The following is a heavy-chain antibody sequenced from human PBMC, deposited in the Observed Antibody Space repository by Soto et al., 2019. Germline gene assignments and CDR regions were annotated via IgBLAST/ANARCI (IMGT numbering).Heavy chain of an antibody. CDR1: GGSISSGGYS. D-gene: IGHD1-1*01. Sequence: SETLSLTCAVSGGSISSGGYSWSWIRQPPGKGLEWIGYIYHSGSTYYNQSLKSRVTISVDRSKNQFSLKLSSVTAADTAVYYCASSKGRYHFDYWGQGTLVPVSS. CDR3: ASSKGRYHFDY. J-gene: IGHJ4*02. V-gene: IGHV4-30-2*01. CDR2: IYHSGST.